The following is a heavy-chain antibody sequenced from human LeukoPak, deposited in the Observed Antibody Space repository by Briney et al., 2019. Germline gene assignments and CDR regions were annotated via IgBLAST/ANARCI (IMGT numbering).Heavy chain of an antibody. J-gene: IGHJ4*02. CDR2: ISTYNGNT. Sequence: ASVKVSCKASGYTFSSHGISWVRQAPGQGLEWMGWISTYNGNTDIAQKLQDRVTMTTDTSTSTAYMEVRSLTSDDTAVYYCARAHQEGFDWPPGDYWGQGTLVTVSS. V-gene: IGHV1-18*04. D-gene: IGHD3-9*01. CDR1: GYTFSSHG. CDR3: ARAHQEGFDWPPGDY.